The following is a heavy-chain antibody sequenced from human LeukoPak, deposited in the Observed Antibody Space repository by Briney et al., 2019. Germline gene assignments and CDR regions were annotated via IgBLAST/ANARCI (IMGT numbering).Heavy chain of an antibody. CDR3: AKDLYCDYVWGSLADY. Sequence: GGSLRLSCAASGFTFSSYGMHWVRQAPGKGLEWVAVISYDGSNKYYADSVKGRFTISRDNSKNTLYLQMNSLRAEDTAVYYCAKDLYCDYVWGSLADYWGQGTLVTVSS. J-gene: IGHJ4*02. CDR1: GFTFSSYG. V-gene: IGHV3-30*18. CDR2: ISYDGSNK. D-gene: IGHD3-16*01.